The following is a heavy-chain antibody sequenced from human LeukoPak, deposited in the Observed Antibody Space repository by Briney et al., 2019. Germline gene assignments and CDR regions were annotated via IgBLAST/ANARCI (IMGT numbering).Heavy chain of an antibody. J-gene: IGHJ6*02. CDR1: GFTFSSYD. D-gene: IGHD3-10*01. CDR3: ARDRWYYGSGRNGDYYYGMDV. Sequence: PGGSLRLSCAASGFTFSSYDMHWVRQATGKGLEWVSAIGTAGDTYYPGSVKGRFTISRENAKNSLYLQMNSLRAGDTAVYYCARDRWYYGSGRNGDYYYGMDVWGQGTTVTVSS. V-gene: IGHV3-13*01. CDR2: IGTAGDT.